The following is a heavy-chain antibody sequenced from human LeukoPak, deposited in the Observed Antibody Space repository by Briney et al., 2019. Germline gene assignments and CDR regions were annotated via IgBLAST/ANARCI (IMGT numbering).Heavy chain of an antibody. Sequence: GGSLRLSCAASGFTFSSYAMSWVRQAPGEGLEWVSAISGSGGSTYYADSVKGRFTISRDNSKNTLYLQMNSLRAEDTAVYYCAIPLSIAARRSPDYWGQGTLVTVSS. J-gene: IGHJ4*02. D-gene: IGHD6-6*01. V-gene: IGHV3-23*01. CDR1: GFTFSSYA. CDR3: AIPLSIAARRSPDY. CDR2: ISGSGGST.